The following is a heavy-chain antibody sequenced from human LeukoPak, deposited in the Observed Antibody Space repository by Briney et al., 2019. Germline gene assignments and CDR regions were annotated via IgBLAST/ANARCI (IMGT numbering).Heavy chain of an antibody. D-gene: IGHD3-22*01. J-gene: IGHJ2*01. CDR1: GFTFSSYW. Sequence: GGSLRLSCAASGFTFSSYWMHWVRQAPGKGLVWVSRINTDGSSTNYADSVKGRFTISRDNAKNTLYLQMNSLRVDDTAVYYCARVGYYDSSGESPRGLDWYFDLWGRGTLVTVSS. CDR3: ARVGYYDSSGESPRGLDWYFDL. CDR2: INTDGSST. V-gene: IGHV3-74*01.